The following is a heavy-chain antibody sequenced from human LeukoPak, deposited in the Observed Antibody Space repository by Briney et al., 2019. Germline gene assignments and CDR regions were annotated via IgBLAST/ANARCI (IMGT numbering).Heavy chain of an antibody. CDR2: IYSGGST. J-gene: IGHJ6*03. D-gene: IGHD2-21*01. Sequence: PGGSLRLSCAASGFTVSSNYMSWVRQAPGKGLEWVSVIYSGGSTYYADSVKGRFTTSRDNSKNTLYLQMNSLRAEDTAVYYCARVACGGDCYSFPDYYYYYMDVWGKGTTVTVSS. CDR1: GFTVSSNY. CDR3: ARVACGGDCYSFPDYYYYYMDV. V-gene: IGHV3-53*01.